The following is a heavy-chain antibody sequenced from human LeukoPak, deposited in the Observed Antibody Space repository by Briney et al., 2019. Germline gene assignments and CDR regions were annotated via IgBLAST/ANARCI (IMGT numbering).Heavy chain of an antibody. V-gene: IGHV1-2*02. CDR2: INPNSGGT. CDR1: GYTFTGYY. D-gene: IGHD6-13*01. Sequence: ASVKVSCKASGYTFTGYYMHWVRQAPGQGLEWMGWINPNSGGTNYAQKFQGRVTMTRDTSISTAYMELSRLRSDDTAVYYCARGGSSWYEASANGMDVWGQGTTVTVSS. CDR3: ARGGSSWYEASANGMDV. J-gene: IGHJ6*02.